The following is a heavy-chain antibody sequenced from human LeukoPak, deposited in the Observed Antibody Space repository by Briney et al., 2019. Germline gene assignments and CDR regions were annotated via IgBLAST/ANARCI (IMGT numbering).Heavy chain of an antibody. CDR2: INTDGSST. J-gene: IGHJ3*02. D-gene: IGHD6-13*01. CDR1: GFTFSSYW. Sequence: GGSLRLSCAASGFTFSSYWMHWVRQAPGKGLVWVSRINTDGSSTTYADSVKGRFTISRDNAKNSLYLQMNSLRAEDTALYYCAKDIAAAAGTGAFDIWGQGTMVTVSS. CDR3: AKDIAAAAGTGAFDI. V-gene: IGHV3-74*01.